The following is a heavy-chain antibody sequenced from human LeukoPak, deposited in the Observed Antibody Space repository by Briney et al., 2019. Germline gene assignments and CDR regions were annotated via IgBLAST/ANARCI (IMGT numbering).Heavy chain of an antibody. D-gene: IGHD6-19*01. CDR1: GGSISSYY. CDR3: ARDGSSGWSQYNWFDP. V-gene: IGHV4-59*01. CDR2: IYYSGST. J-gene: IGHJ5*02. Sequence: PSETLSLTCTVSGGSISSYYWSWIRQPPGKGLEWIGYIYYSGSTNYNPSLKSRVTISVDTSKNQFSLKLSSVTAADTAVYYCARDGSSGWSQYNWFDPWGQGTLVTVSS.